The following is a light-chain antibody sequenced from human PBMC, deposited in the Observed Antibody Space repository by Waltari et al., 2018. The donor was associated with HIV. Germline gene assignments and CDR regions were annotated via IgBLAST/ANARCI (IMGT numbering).Light chain of an antibody. CDR3: QQYDSDSS. Sequence: DIQMTQSPSTLSASVGERVTITCRASQSVSTWLAWYQQKPGKAPKVLIYAASRLQSGVPSRFSGGGSGTEFTLTINSLQPDDFATYYCQQYDSDSSFGQGTKVEIK. V-gene: IGKV1-5*03. CDR2: AAS. J-gene: IGKJ1*01. CDR1: QSVSTW.